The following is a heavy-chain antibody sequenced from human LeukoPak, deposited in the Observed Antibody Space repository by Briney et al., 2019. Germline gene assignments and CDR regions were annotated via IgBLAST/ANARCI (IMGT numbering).Heavy chain of an antibody. J-gene: IGHJ6*02. Sequence: GGSLRLSCAASGFTFSHYSMNWVRQAPGKGLEWVSAISGSGGSTYYADSVKGRFTISRDNSKNTLYLQMNSLRAEDTAVYYCAKGNSSSWYRYYYYYYGMDVWGQGTTVTVSS. CDR3: AKGNSSSWYRYYYYYYGMDV. D-gene: IGHD6-13*01. CDR1: GFTFSHYS. CDR2: ISGSGGST. V-gene: IGHV3-23*01.